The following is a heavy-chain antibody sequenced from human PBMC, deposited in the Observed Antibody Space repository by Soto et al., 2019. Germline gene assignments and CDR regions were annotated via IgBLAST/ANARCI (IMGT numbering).Heavy chain of an antibody. CDR1: GYTFTSYY. CDR2: INPSGTTT. D-gene: IGHD2-2*01. Sequence: QVQLVQSGAEVKKPGASVKVSCKASGYTFTSYYMHLVRQAPGQGLEWMGIINPSGTTTHYAQKFQGRVTMTSDTPPSTYYMDLSSLRSEDTAVYYCARPQSASPYYSGMDFWGQGTTVTVSS. CDR3: ARPQSASPYYSGMDF. V-gene: IGHV1-46*01. J-gene: IGHJ6*02.